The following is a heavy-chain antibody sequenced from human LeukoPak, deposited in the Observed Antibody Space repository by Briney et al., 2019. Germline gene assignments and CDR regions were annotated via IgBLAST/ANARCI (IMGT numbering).Heavy chain of an antibody. V-gene: IGHV4-59*01. CDR2: IYYSGST. CDR3: AREYSSGWHDAFDI. CDR1: GGSISSYY. J-gene: IGHJ3*02. Sequence: SETLSLTCTVSGGSISSYYWSWIRQPPRKGLEWIGYIYYSGSTNYNPSLKSRVTISVDTSKNQFSLKLSSVTAADTAVYYCAREYSSGWHDAFDIWGQGTMVTVSS. D-gene: IGHD6-19*01.